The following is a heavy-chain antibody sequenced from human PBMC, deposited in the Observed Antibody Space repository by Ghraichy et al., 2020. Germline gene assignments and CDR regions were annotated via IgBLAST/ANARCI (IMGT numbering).Heavy chain of an antibody. D-gene: IGHD4-17*01. V-gene: IGHV4-39*01. CDR3: ASLPTHDYGDYGPRGDAFDI. J-gene: IGHJ3*02. CDR2: IYYSGST. Sequence: SETLSLTCTVSGGSISSSSYYWGWIRQPPGKGLEWIGSIYYSGSTYYNPSLKSRVTISVDTSKNQFSLKLSSVTAADTAVYYCASLPTHDYGDYGPRGDAFDIWGQGTMVTVSS. CDR1: GGSISSSSYY.